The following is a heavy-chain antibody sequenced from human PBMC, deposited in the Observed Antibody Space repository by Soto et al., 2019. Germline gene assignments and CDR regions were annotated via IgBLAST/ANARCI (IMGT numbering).Heavy chain of an antibody. Sequence: PSETLSLTCAVYGGSFSGYYWSWIRQPPGKGLEWIGEINHSGSTNYNPSLKSRVTISVDTSKNQFSLKLSSVTAADTAVYYCASRDCSSTSCQYYFEYWGQGTLVTVSS. V-gene: IGHV4-34*01. D-gene: IGHD2-2*01. CDR2: INHSGST. CDR3: ASRDCSSTSCQYYFEY. CDR1: GGSFSGYY. J-gene: IGHJ4*02.